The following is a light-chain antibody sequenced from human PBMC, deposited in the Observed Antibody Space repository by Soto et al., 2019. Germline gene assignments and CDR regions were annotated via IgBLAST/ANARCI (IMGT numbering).Light chain of an antibody. CDR1: QGISSY. V-gene: IGKV1-8*01. CDR2: AAS. J-gene: IGKJ5*01. CDR3: QQYKNWPPIT. Sequence: AIRMTQSPSSLSASTGDRVTITCRASQGISSYLAWYQQKPGKAPKLLIYAASTLQSGVPSRFSGSGSGTEFTLTISSLLSEDFAVYYCQQYKNWPPITFGQGTRLEIK.